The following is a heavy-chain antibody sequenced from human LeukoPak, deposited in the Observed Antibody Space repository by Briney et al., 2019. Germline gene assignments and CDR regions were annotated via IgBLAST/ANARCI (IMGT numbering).Heavy chain of an antibody. Sequence: PSETLSLTCTVSGGSISSGGYYWSWIRQHPGKGLEWIGYIYYSGSTYYNPSLKSRVTISVDTSKNQFSLKLSSVTAADTAVYYCAREVGISSIVRRNNWFDPWGQGTLVTVSS. D-gene: IGHD2-8*01. CDR3: AREVGISSIVRRNNWFDP. V-gene: IGHV4-31*03. J-gene: IGHJ5*02. CDR2: IYYSGST. CDR1: GGSISSGGYY.